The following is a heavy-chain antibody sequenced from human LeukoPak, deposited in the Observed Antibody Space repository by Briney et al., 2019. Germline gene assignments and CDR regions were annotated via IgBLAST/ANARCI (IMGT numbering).Heavy chain of an antibody. Sequence: ASVKVSCKASGYSFIAYYMHWVRQAPGEGLEWMGWINPNSGGTNYAQKFQGRVTMTRDTSISTAYMELSGLKSDDSAVYYCARDFCVIGHLGPTCNWFDPWGQGTLVTVSS. D-gene: IGHD3-16*02. CDR1: GYSFIAYY. V-gene: IGHV1-2*02. J-gene: IGHJ5*02. CDR2: INPNSGGT. CDR3: ARDFCVIGHLGPTCNWFDP.